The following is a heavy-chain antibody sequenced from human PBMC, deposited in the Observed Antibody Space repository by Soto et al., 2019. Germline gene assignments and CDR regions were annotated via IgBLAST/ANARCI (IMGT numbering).Heavy chain of an antibody. Sequence: EVQLVESGGGLVQPGGSLRLSCVASGFIFNSYSMNWVRQATGKGLEWISYINSGSTFVFYADSVKGRFTTSRDNAKNSLYLQMNSLRAEDTAVYYCGSSASPDAYWGQGTLVTVSS. CDR3: GSSASPDAY. V-gene: IGHV3-48*01. D-gene: IGHD3-22*01. CDR2: INSGSTFV. CDR1: GFIFNSYS. J-gene: IGHJ4*02.